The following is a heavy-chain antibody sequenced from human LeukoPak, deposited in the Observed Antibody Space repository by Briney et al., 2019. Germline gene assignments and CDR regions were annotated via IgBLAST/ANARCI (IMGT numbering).Heavy chain of an antibody. D-gene: IGHD3-9*01. CDR3: ARDTGVRYFDWLPLDS. V-gene: IGHV3-21*01. J-gene: IGHJ4*02. CDR1: GFTFSSYS. CDR2: ISSSSSYI. Sequence: GGSLRLSCAASGFTFSSYSMNWVRQAPGKGLEWVSSISSSSSYIYYADSVKGRFTISRDNAKNSLYLQMNSLRAEDTAVYYCARDTGVRYFDWLPLDSWGQGTLVTVSS.